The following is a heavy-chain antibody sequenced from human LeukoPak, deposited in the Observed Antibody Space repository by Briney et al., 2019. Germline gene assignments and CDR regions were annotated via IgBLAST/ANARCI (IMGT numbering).Heavy chain of an antibody. D-gene: IGHD3-10*01. V-gene: IGHV3-23*01. J-gene: IGHJ6*03. CDR3: AKDPFFGDYYYYYMDV. CDR2: ISGSGGST. CDR1: GFTFSSYA. Sequence: GGSLRLSCAASGFTFSSYAMSWVRQAPGKGLEWVSAISGSGGSTYYADSVKGGFTISRDNSKNTLYLQMNSLRAEDTAVYYCAKDPFFGDYYYYYMDVWGKGTTVTVSS.